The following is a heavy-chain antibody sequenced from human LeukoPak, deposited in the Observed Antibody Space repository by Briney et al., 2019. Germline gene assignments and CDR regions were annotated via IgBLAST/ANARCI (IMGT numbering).Heavy chain of an antibody. CDR2: INSDGSST. CDR1: GLTFSSHW. CDR3: ARVPSSSWSYYYYYMDV. D-gene: IGHD6-13*01. Sequence: GGSLRLSCVDSGLTFSSHWMSWVRQAPGKGLVWVSRINSDGSSTSYADSVKGRFTISRDNAKNTLYLQMNSLRAEDTAVYYCARVPSSSWSYYYYYMDVWGKGTTVTVSS. J-gene: IGHJ6*03. V-gene: IGHV3-74*01.